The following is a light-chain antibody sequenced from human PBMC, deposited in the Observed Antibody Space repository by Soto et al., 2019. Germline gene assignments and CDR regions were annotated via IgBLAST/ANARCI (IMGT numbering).Light chain of an antibody. V-gene: IGLV2-14*01. Sequence: QSALTQPASVSGSPGQSITVSCTGTSSDIGGHNFVSWYQQYPGKAPKLMIYDVSNRPSGVSNRFSGSKSGNTASLTISGLQAEDEADYYCSSRTRSSTHVIFGGGTQLTVL. CDR2: DVS. CDR3: SSRTRSSTHVI. CDR1: SSDIGGHNF. J-gene: IGLJ2*01.